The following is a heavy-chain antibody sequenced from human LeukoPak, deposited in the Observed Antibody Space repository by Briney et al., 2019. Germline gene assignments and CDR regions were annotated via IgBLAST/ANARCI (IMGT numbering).Heavy chain of an antibody. Sequence: ASVKVSCKASGYTFTGYCMHWVRQAPGQGLEWMGWINPNSGGTNYAQKLQGRVTMTTDTSTSTAYMELRSLRSDDTAVYYCARVVVATINYYYYYYMDVWGKGTTVTVSS. J-gene: IGHJ6*03. CDR2: INPNSGGT. CDR1: GYTFTGYC. CDR3: ARVVVATINYYYYYYMDV. D-gene: IGHD5-12*01. V-gene: IGHV1-2*02.